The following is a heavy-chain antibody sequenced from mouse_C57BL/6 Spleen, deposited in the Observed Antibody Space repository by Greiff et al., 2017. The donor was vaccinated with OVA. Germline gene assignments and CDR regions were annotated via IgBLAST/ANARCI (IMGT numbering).Heavy chain of an antibody. D-gene: IGHD1-1*01. CDR3: EREEYYGSSCYAMDY. CDR2: IYPGSGNT. J-gene: IGHJ4*01. CDR1: GYTFTDYY. Sequence: QVQLQQSGAELVRPGASVKLSCKASGYTFTDYYINWVKQRPGQGLEWIAGIYPGSGNTYYNEKFKSKATLTAETSSSTAYMQLSSLTSEDADVSVCEREEYYGSSCYAMDYWGQGTSVTVSS. V-gene: IGHV1-76*01.